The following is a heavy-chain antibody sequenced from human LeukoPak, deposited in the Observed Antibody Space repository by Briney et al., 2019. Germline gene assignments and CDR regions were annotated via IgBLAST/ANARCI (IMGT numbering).Heavy chain of an antibody. V-gene: IGHV3-7*03. J-gene: IGHJ6*02. CDR1: GFTFSSYA. CDR2: INHNGNVN. D-gene: IGHD3-16*01. Sequence: GGSLRLSCAASGFTFSSYAMSWVRQAPGKGLEWVASINHNGNVNYYVDSVKGRFTISRDNAKNSLYLQMSNLRAEDTAVYFCARGGGLDVWGQGATVTVSS. CDR3: ARGGGLDV.